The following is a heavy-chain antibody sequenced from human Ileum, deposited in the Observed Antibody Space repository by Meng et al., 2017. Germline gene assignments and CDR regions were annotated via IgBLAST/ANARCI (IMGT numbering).Heavy chain of an antibody. CDR3: ARDFRGSGNYGWFVP. Sequence: VAFAVCLFPTWSPCVLPHPASRIVHPPSSVTRVGQSPWKGLEWFSSISGSAGSTYHADSVRGWFTDSRDNSKDTLYLQMNSLRVDDTAVYSCARDFRGSGNYGWFVPWGQGTLVTVSS. J-gene: IGHJ5*02. D-gene: IGHD1-26*01. V-gene: IGHV3-23*04. CDR1: RIVHPPSS. CDR2: ISGSAGST.